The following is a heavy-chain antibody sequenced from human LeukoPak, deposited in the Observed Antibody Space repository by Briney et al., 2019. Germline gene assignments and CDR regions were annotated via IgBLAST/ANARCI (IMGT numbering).Heavy chain of an antibody. CDR2: MYYSGRT. J-gene: IGHJ6*03. V-gene: IGHV4-30-4*08. CDR3: ARGHDYYGSGDYYYMDL. Sequence: SETLSLTCTVSGGSISSGDYDWGWHRQARGKGREWIGYMYYSGRTYNNPSLKSRVTRSVDTSKHQFSLKLSSVTAADTAVYYCARGHDYYGSGDYYYMDLWGKGTTLTVSS. CDR1: GGSISSGDYD. D-gene: IGHD3-10*01.